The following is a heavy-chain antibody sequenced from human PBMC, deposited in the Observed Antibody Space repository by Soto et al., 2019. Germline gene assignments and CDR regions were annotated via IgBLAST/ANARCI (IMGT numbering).Heavy chain of an antibody. V-gene: IGHV1-69*01. CDR2: IIPVFQTA. J-gene: IGHJ4*02. CDR3: AWGGSGYTWFKEF. Sequence: QEQLVQSGAEVKKPGSSVKVSCKASGGLFSSYPISWVRQVPGQGLEWMGGIIPVFQTAYYSQRFQGRVTITADEATNTAYMELSSVRSEYSAIYYCAWGGSGYTWFKEFWGEGTLVTASS. CDR1: GGLFSSYP. D-gene: IGHD3-22*01.